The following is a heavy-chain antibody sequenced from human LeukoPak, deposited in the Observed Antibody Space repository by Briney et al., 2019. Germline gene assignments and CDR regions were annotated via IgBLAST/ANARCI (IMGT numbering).Heavy chain of an antibody. D-gene: IGHD2-21*02. J-gene: IGHJ5*02. CDR3: AREEAYCAGDCSPA. V-gene: IGHV3-21*06. CDR2: ITISSTYI. CDR1: GFTFSRYW. Sequence: PGGSLRLSCAASGFTFSRYWMHWVRQAPGKGLEWVSSITISSTYIYYADSVKGRFTISRDNARNSLYLQMNSLRAEDTGVYYCAREEAYCAGDCSPAWGQGTLVTVSS.